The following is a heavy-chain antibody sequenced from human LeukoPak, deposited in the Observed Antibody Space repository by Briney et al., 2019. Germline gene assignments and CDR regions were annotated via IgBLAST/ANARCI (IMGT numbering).Heavy chain of an antibody. J-gene: IGHJ5*02. CDR2: IIPIFGTA. D-gene: IGHD4-17*01. CDR3: ARTYGDYVGWFDP. CDR1: GGTFSSYA. V-gene: IGHV1-69*13. Sequence: ASVTVSCKASGGTFSSYAISWVRQAPGQGLEWMGGIIPIFGTANYAQKFQGRVTITADESTSTAYMELSSLRSEDTAVYYCARTYGDYVGWFDPWGQGTLVTVSS.